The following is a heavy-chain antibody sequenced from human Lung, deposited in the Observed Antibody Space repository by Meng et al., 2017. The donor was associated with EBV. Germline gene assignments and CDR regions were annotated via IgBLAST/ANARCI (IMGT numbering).Heavy chain of an antibody. CDR2: INPHSGAT. Sequence: QGQAMLSGGEVKKPGALMKLSGKASGYNLIAYYLHWGRQSPGQGLEYMGRINPHSGATIYAQRFQGRVTMTRDTSINTAYMELSSLRSDDTAIYYCATLEGPFRSTSGSAPDFWGQGTLVTVSS. CDR1: GYNLIAYY. V-gene: IGHV1-2*06. J-gene: IGHJ4*02. D-gene: IGHD2/OR15-2a*01. CDR3: ATLEGPFRSTSGSAPDF.